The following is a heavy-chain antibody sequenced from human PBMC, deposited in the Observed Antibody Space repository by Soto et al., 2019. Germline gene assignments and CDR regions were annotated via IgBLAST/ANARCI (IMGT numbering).Heavy chain of an antibody. D-gene: IGHD3-16*01. CDR1: GFTFSSYA. Sequence: QVQLEESGGGVVQPGRSLRLSCAASGFTFSSYAMHWVRQAPGKGLEWVAVISYDGSNKYYADSVKGRFTISRDNSKNTLYLQMNSLRAEDTAVYYCARDLWAAGAAWGQGTLVTVSS. J-gene: IGHJ5*02. CDR2: ISYDGSNK. CDR3: ARDLWAAGAA. V-gene: IGHV3-30-3*01.